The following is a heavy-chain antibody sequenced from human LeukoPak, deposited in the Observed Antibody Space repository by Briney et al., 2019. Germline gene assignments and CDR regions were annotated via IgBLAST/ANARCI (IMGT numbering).Heavy chain of an antibody. J-gene: IGHJ4*02. D-gene: IGHD3-10*01. CDR1: GGSISSSSYY. CDR3: ARHYGSGSYLDFFDY. CDR2: IYYSGST. Sequence: SETLSLTCTVSGGSISSSSYYWGWIRQPPGKWLEWIGSIYYSGSTYYNPSLKSRVTISVDTSKNQFSLKLSSVTAADTAVYYCARHYGSGSYLDFFDYWGQGTLVTVSS. V-gene: IGHV4-39*01.